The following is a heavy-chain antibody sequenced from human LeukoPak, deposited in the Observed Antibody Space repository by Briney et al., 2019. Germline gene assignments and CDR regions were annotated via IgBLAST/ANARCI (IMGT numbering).Heavy chain of an antibody. D-gene: IGHD6-13*01. Sequence: PGRSLRLSCAASGFTFSNYVMHWVRQAPGKGLEWVAIISYDGSNKYYADSVKGRFTISRDNSKNTLYLQMNSLRAEDTAVYYCARDMSGGLQIAAADYEFDYWGQGTLVTVSS. CDR2: ISYDGSNK. J-gene: IGHJ4*02. CDR3: ARDMSGGLQIAAADYEFDY. V-gene: IGHV3-30*04. CDR1: GFTFSNYV.